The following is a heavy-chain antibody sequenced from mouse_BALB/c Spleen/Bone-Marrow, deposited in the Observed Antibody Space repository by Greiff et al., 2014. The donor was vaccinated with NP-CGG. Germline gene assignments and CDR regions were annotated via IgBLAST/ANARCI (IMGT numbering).Heavy chain of an antibody. CDR1: GSNIKDTY. D-gene: IGHD1-1*01. CDR2: IDPANGNT. Sequence: EVKLQESGAELVKPGASVKLSCTASGSNIKDTYMHWVKQRPEQGLEWIGRIDPANGNTKYDPKFQGKATITADTSSNTAYLQLSSLTSEDTAVYYCAPYYYGSSQFAYWGQGTLVTASA. CDR3: APYYYGSSQFAY. V-gene: IGHV14-3*02. J-gene: IGHJ3*01.